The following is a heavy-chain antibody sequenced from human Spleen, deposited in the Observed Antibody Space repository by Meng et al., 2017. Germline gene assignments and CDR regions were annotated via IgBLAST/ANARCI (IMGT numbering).Heavy chain of an antibody. CDR1: GGSFRDYY. CDR2: ISHDGST. CDR3: ARVYRGASGSPLDY. V-gene: IGHV4-34*01. D-gene: IGHD3-10*01. Sequence: QVRLHQGGEGRWKPSGTLSRTRAVYGGSFRDYYWSWVRQPPGKGLEWIGDISHDGSTYYNPSLKSRVTISVDTSKNQFSLKMRSVTAADTAVFYCARVYRGASGSPLDYWGLGTLVTVSS. J-gene: IGHJ4*02.